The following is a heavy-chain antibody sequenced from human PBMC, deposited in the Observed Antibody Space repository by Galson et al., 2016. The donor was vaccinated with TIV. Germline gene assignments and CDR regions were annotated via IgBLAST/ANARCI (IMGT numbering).Heavy chain of an antibody. Sequence: TLSLTCAVFGGSISNGDYYWSWIRQPPGKGLVWIGYIYYSGSTNLNPSLKSRLTLSVDRSRNQFSLSLYSVTAADTAVYFCARDAGTYYHAFDVWGQGTMVTVSS. CDR3: ARDAGTYYHAFDV. V-gene: IGHV4-30-4*01. CDR1: GGSISNGDYY. D-gene: IGHD3-22*01. CDR2: IYYSGST. J-gene: IGHJ3*01.